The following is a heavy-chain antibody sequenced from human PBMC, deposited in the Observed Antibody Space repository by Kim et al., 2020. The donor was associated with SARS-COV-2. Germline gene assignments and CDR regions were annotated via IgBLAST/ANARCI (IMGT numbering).Heavy chain of an antibody. CDR2: IWYDGSNK. CDR1: GFTFSSYG. Sequence: GGSLRLSCAASGFTFSSYGMHWVRQAPGKGLEWVAVIWYDGSNKYYADSVKGRFTISRDNSKNTLYLQMNSLRAEDTAVYYCARSVQYWYYYDSSAVAPGGYWGQGTLVTVSS. V-gene: IGHV3-33*01. J-gene: IGHJ4*02. CDR3: ARSVQYWYYYDSSAVAPGGY. D-gene: IGHD3-22*01.